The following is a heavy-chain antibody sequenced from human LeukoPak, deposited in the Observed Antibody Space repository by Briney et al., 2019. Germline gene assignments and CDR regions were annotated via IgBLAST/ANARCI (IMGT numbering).Heavy chain of an antibody. CDR3: AKRGVVIRVILVGFHKEAYYFDS. J-gene: IGHJ4*02. V-gene: IGHV3-23*01. Sequence: GGSLDLSWAASGIPLSNYGMSWARQAPGKGLEWVEGIVGRGGGTKYADSVKGRFTISRDNPKNTLYLQMNSLRAEDTAVYFCAKRGVVIRVILVGFHKEAYYFDSWGQGALVTVSS. CDR1: GIPLSNYG. D-gene: IGHD3-22*01. CDR2: IVGRGGGT.